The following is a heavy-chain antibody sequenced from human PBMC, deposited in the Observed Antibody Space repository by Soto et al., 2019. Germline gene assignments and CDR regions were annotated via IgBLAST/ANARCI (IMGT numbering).Heavy chain of an antibody. CDR2: IYYSGST. J-gene: IGHJ3*02. CDR1: GGSISSYY. V-gene: IGHV4-59*01. D-gene: IGHD2-15*01. Sequence: SETLSLTCTVSGGSISSYYWSWIRQPPGKGLEWIGYIYYSGSTNYNPSLKSRVTISVDTSKNQFSLKLSSVTAADTAVYYCATLYCSGGSCEGAHAFDIWGQGTMVTVSS. CDR3: ATLYCSGGSCEGAHAFDI.